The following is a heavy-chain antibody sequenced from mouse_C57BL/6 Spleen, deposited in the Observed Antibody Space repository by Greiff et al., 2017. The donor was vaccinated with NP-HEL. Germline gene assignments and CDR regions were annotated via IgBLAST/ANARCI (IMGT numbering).Heavy chain of an antibody. D-gene: IGHD1-1*01. Sequence: QLQQPGTELVKPGASVKLSCKASGYTFTSYWMHWVKQRPGQGLEWIGNINPSNGGTNYNEKFKSKATLTVDKSSSTAYMQLSSLTSEDSAVYYCASFITTVVENYFDYWGQGTTLTVSS. CDR2: INPSNGGT. J-gene: IGHJ2*01. V-gene: IGHV1-53*01. CDR3: ASFITTVVENYFDY. CDR1: GYTFTSYW.